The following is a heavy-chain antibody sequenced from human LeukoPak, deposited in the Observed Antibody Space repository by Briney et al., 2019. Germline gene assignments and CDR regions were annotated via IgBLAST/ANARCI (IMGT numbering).Heavy chain of an antibody. CDR2: IKQDGSEK. J-gene: IGHJ6*03. Sequence: GGTLRLSCAASGFTFSSYWMSWVRQAPGKGLEWVANIKQDGSEKYYVDSVKGRSTISRDNAKNSLYPQMNSLRAEDTAVYYCARAAYDSSGSYYYYYMDVWGKGTTVTVSS. D-gene: IGHD3-22*01. CDR1: GFTFSSYW. CDR3: ARAAYDSSGSYYYYYMDV. V-gene: IGHV3-7*01.